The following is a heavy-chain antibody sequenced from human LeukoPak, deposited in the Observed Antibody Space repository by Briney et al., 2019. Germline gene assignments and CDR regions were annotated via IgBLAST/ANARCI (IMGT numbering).Heavy chain of an antibody. CDR3: ARGSRDSGYDHYYYYYMDV. Sequence: ASVKFSCKASGYTFTGYDMHWVRQAPGQGLEWMGWINPNSGGTNYAQKFQARVTMTRDTSISTAYMELRSLTSDDTAVYYCARGSRDSGYDHYYYYYMDVWGKGTTVTVSS. CDR1: GYTFTGYD. J-gene: IGHJ6*03. V-gene: IGHV1-2*02. D-gene: IGHD5-12*01. CDR2: INPNSGGT.